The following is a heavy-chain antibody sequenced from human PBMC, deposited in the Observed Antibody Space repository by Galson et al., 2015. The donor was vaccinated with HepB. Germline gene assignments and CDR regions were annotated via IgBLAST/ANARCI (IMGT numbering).Heavy chain of an antibody. CDR2: ISYDGSNK. CDR1: GFTFSSYG. D-gene: IGHD3-16*01. V-gene: IGHV3-30*18. J-gene: IGHJ4*02. CDR3: AKTTNARGTDY. Sequence: SLRLSCAASGFTFSSYGMHWVRQAPGKGLEWVAVISYDGSNKYYADSVKGRFTISRDNSKNTLYLQMNSLRAEDTAVYYCAKTTNARGTDYWGQGTLVTVSS.